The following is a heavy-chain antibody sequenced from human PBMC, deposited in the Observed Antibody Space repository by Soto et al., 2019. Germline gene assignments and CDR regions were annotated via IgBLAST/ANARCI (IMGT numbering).Heavy chain of an antibody. D-gene: IGHD1-1*01. V-gene: IGHV3-33*01. CDR2: ILADGSRQ. J-gene: IGHJ4*02. Sequence: QVQLVESGGGVVQPGRSLRLSCAVSGFTFSKHGMHWVRQAPGKGLEWVAVILADGSRQHYGDSVKGRFTISRDNAKNTLFLQMGSLRAEDTAVYYCARDDDFPDNGLDYWGQGILVTVSS. CDR3: ARDDDFPDNGLDY. CDR1: GFTFSKHG.